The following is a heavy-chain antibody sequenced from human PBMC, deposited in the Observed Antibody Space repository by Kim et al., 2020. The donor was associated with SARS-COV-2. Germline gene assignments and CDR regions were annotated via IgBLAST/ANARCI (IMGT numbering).Heavy chain of an antibody. J-gene: IGHJ6*03. Sequence: GGSLRLSCVASGFTFSSYSMNWVRQAPGKGLEWVSYISSTSKYIQYADSVKGRITVSRDNAKNSLYLQMNSLRAEDTAVYYCARDHSIVVRGVNYYFHIDVWGKGTTVTVSS. D-gene: IGHD3-10*01. CDR2: ISSTSKYI. V-gene: IGHV3-21*01. CDR3: ARDHSIVVRGVNYYFHIDV. CDR1: GFTFSSYS.